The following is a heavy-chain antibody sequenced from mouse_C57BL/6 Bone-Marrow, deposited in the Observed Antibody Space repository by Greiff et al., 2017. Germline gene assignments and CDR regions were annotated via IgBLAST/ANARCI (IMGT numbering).Heavy chain of an antibody. CDR3: ARFRTGTSWYFDV. V-gene: IGHV1-50*01. CDR2: IDPSVAYT. Sequence: VQLQQPGAELVKPGASVRLSSKPSGSTFPSYWLRWVKRRPGQGLGWIGEIDPSVAYTTYNQKFKGKATLTVDTSSSTAYMQLSSLTSEDSAVYYGARFRTGTSWYFDVWGTGTTVTVSS. D-gene: IGHD4-1*01. CDR1: GSTFPSYW. J-gene: IGHJ1*03.